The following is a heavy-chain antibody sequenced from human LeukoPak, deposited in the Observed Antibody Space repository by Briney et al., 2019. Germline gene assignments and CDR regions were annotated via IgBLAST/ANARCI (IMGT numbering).Heavy chain of an antibody. D-gene: IGHD1-1*01. V-gene: IGHV3-30*03. CDR3: AREGSAGTTGHFDY. CDR2: ISYDGSNK. J-gene: IGHJ4*02. Sequence: GGSLRLSCAASGFTFSSYGMHWVRQAPGKGLEWVAVISYDGSNKYYADSVKGRFTISRDNSKNTLYLQMNSLRAEDTAVYYCAREGSAGTTGHFDYWGQGTLVTVSS. CDR1: GFTFSSYG.